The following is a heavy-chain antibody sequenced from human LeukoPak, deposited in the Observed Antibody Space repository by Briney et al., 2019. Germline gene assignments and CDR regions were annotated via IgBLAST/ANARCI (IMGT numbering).Heavy chain of an antibody. D-gene: IGHD5-18*01. CDR1: GGSISIHY. Sequence: SETLSLTCTVSGGSISIHYWSCIRQPPGKGLEWIGYIYYSGCTNYSPSLKSRVTISVDATNNLFYLKLSSVTAADTAVYYCARGIQLWPKDWGQGTLVTVSS. V-gene: IGHV4-59*11. J-gene: IGHJ4*02. CDR3: ARGIQLWPKD. CDR2: IYYSGCT.